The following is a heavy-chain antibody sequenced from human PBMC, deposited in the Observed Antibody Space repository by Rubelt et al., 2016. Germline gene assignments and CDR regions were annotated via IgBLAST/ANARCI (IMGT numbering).Heavy chain of an antibody. D-gene: IGHD2-15*01. CDR2: LYYSGST. Sequence: QVQLQQWGAGLLKPSETLSLTCAVYGGSFSGYYWSWIRQPPGKGLEWIGSLYYSGSTYYNPSLKGRVTISVDTSKIQFSLKLSSGTSADTAVYYCARAARCSGGSCYGVFDYWGQGTLVTVSS. CDR1: GGSFSGYY. V-gene: IGHV4-34*01. CDR3: ARAARCSGGSCYGVFDY. J-gene: IGHJ4*02.